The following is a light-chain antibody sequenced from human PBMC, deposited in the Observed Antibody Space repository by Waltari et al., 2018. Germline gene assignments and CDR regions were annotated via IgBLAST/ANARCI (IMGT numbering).Light chain of an antibody. Sequence: QSALPQPASVSGSPGQSITISCTGATSDAGGYNSVSWYQQRPGKAPKLLIFDGSNRPSGVSNRFSGSKAGNTASLTISGLQAEDEAAYYCGSYTGSTTWVFGGGTKLTVL. J-gene: IGLJ3*02. CDR3: GSYTGSTTWV. CDR2: DGS. CDR1: TSDAGGYNS. V-gene: IGLV2-14*01.